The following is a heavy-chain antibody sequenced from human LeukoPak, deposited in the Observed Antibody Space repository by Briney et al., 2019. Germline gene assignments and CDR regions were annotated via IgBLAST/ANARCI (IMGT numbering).Heavy chain of an antibody. D-gene: IGHD3-3*01. V-gene: IGHV3-48*03. CDR2: ISSSGSTI. CDR1: GFTFSSYA. Sequence: GGSLRLSCAASGFTFSSYAMSWVRQAPGKGLEWVSYISSSGSTIYYADSVKGRFTISRDNAKNSLYLQMNSLRAEDTAVYYCAREYYDFWSGSYYGMDVWGQGTTVTVSS. CDR3: AREYYDFWSGSYYGMDV. J-gene: IGHJ6*02.